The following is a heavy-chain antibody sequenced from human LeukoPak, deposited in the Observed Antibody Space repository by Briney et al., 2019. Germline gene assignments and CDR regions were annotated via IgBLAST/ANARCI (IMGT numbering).Heavy chain of an antibody. CDR2: IHHTGHT. CDR3: ALFEVVVGSTQDF. CDR1: GGSFSNYF. Sequence: SETLSLTCAVYGGSFSNYFWNWIRQPPGKGLEWIAEIHHTGHTNYNPSLKSRVTVSVDRSKNQFSLKLTSVTAADTAVYYCALFEVVVGSTQDFWGQGTLVTVSS. J-gene: IGHJ4*02. D-gene: IGHD2-15*01. V-gene: IGHV4-34*01.